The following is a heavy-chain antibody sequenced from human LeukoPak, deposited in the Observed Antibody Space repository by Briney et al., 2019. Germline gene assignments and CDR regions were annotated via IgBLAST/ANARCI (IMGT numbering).Heavy chain of an antibody. V-gene: IGHV3-23*01. CDR2: ISGSGGST. Sequence: GGSLRLSCAASGFTFSSYAMSWVRQAPGKGLEWVSAISGSGGSTYYADSVKGRFTISRDNAKNSLYLQMNSLRAEDTAVYYCARVVGSTPHPYYYDSSGYPFDYWGQGTLVTVSS. CDR3: ARVVGSTPHPYYYDSSGYPFDY. D-gene: IGHD3-22*01. J-gene: IGHJ4*02. CDR1: GFTFSSYA.